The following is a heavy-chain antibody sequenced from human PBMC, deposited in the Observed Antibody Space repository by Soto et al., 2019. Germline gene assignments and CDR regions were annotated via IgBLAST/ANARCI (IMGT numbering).Heavy chain of an antibody. D-gene: IGHD3-10*01. J-gene: IGHJ4*01. CDR3: VKDRAIDY. Sequence: HPGGSMRLSCSASGFTFNSLAMHWVRQAPGKGLQYVSSISHNGATTYYADSVKGRFIISRDNSKNSLFLQMSSLRTEDTAVYYCVKDRAIDYWGQGTLVTVSS. CDR2: ISHNGATT. CDR1: GFTFNSLA. V-gene: IGHV3-64D*08.